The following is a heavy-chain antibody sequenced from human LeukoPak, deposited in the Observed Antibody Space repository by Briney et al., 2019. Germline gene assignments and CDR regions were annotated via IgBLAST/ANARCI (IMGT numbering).Heavy chain of an antibody. Sequence: SEALSLTCTVSGVSISSYYWSWIRQPPGKGLEWIGHIYYSGSTNYNPSLKSRVTISLDTSKNQFSLKLSSVTAADTAVYYCARHDGSSWYYAFDVWGQGTMVTVSS. J-gene: IGHJ3*01. D-gene: IGHD6-13*01. CDR2: IYYSGST. V-gene: IGHV4-59*08. CDR1: GVSISSYY. CDR3: ARHDGSSWYYAFDV.